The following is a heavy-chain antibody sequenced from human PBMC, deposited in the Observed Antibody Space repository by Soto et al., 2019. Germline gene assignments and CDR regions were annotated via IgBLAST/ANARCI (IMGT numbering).Heavy chain of an antibody. CDR2: ISYDGSNK. V-gene: IGHV3-30*18. D-gene: IGHD3-22*01. J-gene: IGHJ4*02. Sequence: QVQLVESGGGVVQPGRSLRLSCAASGFTFSSYGMHWVRQAPGKGLEWVAVISYDGSNKYYADSVKGRFTISRDNSKNTLYLQMNSLRAEDTAVYYCAKEVYDPYHPFDYWGQGTLVTVSS. CDR1: GFTFSSYG. CDR3: AKEVYDPYHPFDY.